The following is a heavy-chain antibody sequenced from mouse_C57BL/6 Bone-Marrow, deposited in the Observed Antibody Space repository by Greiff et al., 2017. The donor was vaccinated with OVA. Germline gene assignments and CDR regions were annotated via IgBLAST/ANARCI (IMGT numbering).Heavy chain of an antibody. V-gene: IGHV5-9-1*02. Sequence: EVLLVESGEGLVKPGGSLKLSCAASGFTFSSYAMSWVRQTPEKRLEWVAYISSGGDYIYYADTVKGRFTISRDNARNTLYLQMSSLKSEDTAMDYCTRVGAGTWGAWFAYWGQGTLVTVSA. CDR3: TRVGAGTWGAWFAY. J-gene: IGHJ3*01. CDR2: ISSGGDYI. CDR1: GFTFSSYA. D-gene: IGHD4-1*01.